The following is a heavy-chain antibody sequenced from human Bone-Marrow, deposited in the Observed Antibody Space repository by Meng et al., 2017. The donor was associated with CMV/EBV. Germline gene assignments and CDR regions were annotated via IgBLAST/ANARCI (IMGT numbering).Heavy chain of an antibody. D-gene: IGHD4-23*01. CDR2: IYYSGST. V-gene: IGHV4-59*01. CDR1: GASMKSYY. J-gene: IGHJ2*01. Sequence: LTVSVSGASMKSYYWGWVRQPPGKGLEWLGHIYYSGSTNYNPSLKSRLTMSAVTSKNQFSLSLSFVTAEDTAVYYCARSLNSWYFDLWGRGTLVTVSS. CDR3: ARSLNSWYFDL.